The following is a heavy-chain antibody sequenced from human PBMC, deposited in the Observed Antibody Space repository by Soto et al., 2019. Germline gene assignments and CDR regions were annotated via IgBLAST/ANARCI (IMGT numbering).Heavy chain of an antibody. J-gene: IGHJ4*02. V-gene: IGHV5-51*01. CDR2: IYPGDSDT. CDR3: ARTFHYYASGIYRPLDY. CDR1: GYSFTSYW. Sequence: GESLKISCQGSGYSFTSYWIGWVRQMPGKGLEWMGIIYPGDSDTRYSPSFQGQVTISADKSISTAYLQWSSLRASDTAIYYCARTFHYYASGIYRPLDYWGQGTLVTVSS. D-gene: IGHD3-10*01.